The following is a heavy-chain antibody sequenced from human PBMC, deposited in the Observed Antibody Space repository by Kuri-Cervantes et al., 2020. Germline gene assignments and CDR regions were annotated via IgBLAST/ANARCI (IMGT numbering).Heavy chain of an antibody. V-gene: IGHV3-23*01. D-gene: IGHD6-19*01. CDR3: AKDLYSSGWMFFDY. CDR2: ISGSGGST. Sequence: GESLKISCAASGFTFSSYGMHWVRQAPGKGLEWVSAISGSGGSTYYADSVKGRFTISRDNAKNSLYLQMNSLRAEDTALYYCAKDLYSSGWMFFDYWGQGTLVTVSS. CDR1: GFTFSSYG. J-gene: IGHJ4*02.